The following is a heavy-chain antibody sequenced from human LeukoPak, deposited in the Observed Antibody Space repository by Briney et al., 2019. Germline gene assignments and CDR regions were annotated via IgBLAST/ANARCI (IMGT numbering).Heavy chain of an antibody. CDR2: IYYSGST. V-gene: IGHV4-39*07. D-gene: IGHD3-10*01. J-gene: IGHJ6*03. Sequence: PSETLSLTCTVSGGSISSSSYYWGWIRQPPGKGLEWIGSIYYSGSTYYNPSLKSRVTISVDTSKNQFSLKLSSVTAADTAVYYCARGLSGVLWFGEPPGYYYMDVWGKGTTVTVSS. CDR1: GGSISSSSYY. CDR3: ARGLSGVLWFGEPPGYYYMDV.